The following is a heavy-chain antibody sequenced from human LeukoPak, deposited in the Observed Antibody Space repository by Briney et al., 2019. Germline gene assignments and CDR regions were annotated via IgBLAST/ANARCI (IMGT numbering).Heavy chain of an antibody. Sequence: PGGSLRLSCAASGFTFSSYGMHWVRQAPGKGLEWVAVISYDGSNKYYADSVKGRFTISRDNSKNTLYLQMNSLRAEDTAVYYCVCIAAAGDYFDYWGQGTLVTVSS. D-gene: IGHD6-13*01. CDR1: GFTFSSYG. J-gene: IGHJ4*02. CDR2: ISYDGSNK. V-gene: IGHV3-30*03. CDR3: VCIAAAGDYFDY.